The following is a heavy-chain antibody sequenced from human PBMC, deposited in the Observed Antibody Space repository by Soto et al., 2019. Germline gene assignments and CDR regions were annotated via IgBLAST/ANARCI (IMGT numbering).Heavy chain of an antibody. J-gene: IGHJ3*02. D-gene: IGHD6-13*01. Sequence: EVYLAQSGAEVKKPGESLKISCKGSGYNFNRYWIGWVRQMPGKGLEWMGVIYPGDSDTRYSPSLQGQVTISADKSNSAAYLQWSSLQASDTATYYCARSLVNGTYEAFDIWGQGTMVTVSS. V-gene: IGHV5-51*03. CDR3: ARSLVNGTYEAFDI. CDR1: GYNFNRYW. CDR2: IYPGDSDT.